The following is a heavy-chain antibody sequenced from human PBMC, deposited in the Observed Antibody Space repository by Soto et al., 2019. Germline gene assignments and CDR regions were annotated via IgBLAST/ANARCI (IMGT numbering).Heavy chain of an antibody. Sequence: SETLSLTCTVSGGSISSYYWSWILQPPWKGLEWIGYIYYSGSTNYNPSLKSRVTISVDTSKNQFSLKLSSVTAADTAVYYCARTYDFWSGYYWFDPWGQGTLVTVSS. V-gene: IGHV4-59*08. CDR3: ARTYDFWSGYYWFDP. CDR2: IYYSGST. D-gene: IGHD3-3*01. J-gene: IGHJ5*02. CDR1: GGSISSYY.